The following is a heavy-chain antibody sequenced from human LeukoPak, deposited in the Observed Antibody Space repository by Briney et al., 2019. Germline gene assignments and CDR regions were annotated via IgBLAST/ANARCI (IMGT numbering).Heavy chain of an antibody. V-gene: IGHV3-15*01. CDR2: IKSKTDGGTT. D-gene: IGHD6-19*01. Sequence: GGSLRLSCAASGFTFSNAWMSWVRQAPGKGLEWVDRIKSKTDGGTTDYAAPVKGRFTISRDDSKNTLYLQMNSLKTEDTAVYYCTTGAVAGPYYYGMDVWGKGTTVTVSS. CDR1: GFTFSNAW. J-gene: IGHJ6*04. CDR3: TTGAVAGPYYYGMDV.